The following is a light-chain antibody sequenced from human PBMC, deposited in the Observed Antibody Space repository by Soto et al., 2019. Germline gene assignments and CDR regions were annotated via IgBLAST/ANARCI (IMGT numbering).Light chain of an antibody. CDR3: QQYNSYS. J-gene: IGKJ1*01. CDR1: QSVSNY. V-gene: IGKV3-11*01. Sequence: EIVLTQSPATLSLSPGERATLSCRASQSVSNYLDWYQPRPGQAPRLLIYDASNRASGIPARFSGSGSGTEFTLTISSLQHDDFATYYCQQYNSYSFGQGTKVDIK. CDR2: DAS.